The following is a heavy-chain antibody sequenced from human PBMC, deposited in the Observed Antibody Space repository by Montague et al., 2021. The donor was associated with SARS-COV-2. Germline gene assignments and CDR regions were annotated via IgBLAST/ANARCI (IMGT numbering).Heavy chain of an antibody. CDR1: GGTISSDNYY. CDR3: ARDHIVLVPGAVNNWLDP. Sequence: TLSLTCTVSGGTISSDNYYWSWIRQPAGKGLEWIGRVYTSGNTNYNPSLKSRVTMSVDTSKNQFSLKLNSVTAADTAVYYCARDHIVLVPGAVNNWLDPWGQGTLVTVSP. D-gene: IGHD2-2*01. V-gene: IGHV4-61*02. J-gene: IGHJ5*02. CDR2: VYTSGNT.